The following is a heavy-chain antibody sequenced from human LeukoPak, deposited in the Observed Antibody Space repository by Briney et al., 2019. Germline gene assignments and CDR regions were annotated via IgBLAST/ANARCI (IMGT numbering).Heavy chain of an antibody. V-gene: IGHV3-48*03. D-gene: IGHD5-12*01. CDR2: IGGSGSPR. CDR3: ARGGYSGYESAVAY. J-gene: IGHJ4*02. Sequence: GGSLRLSCAASGFTFSSYEMNWVRQAPGKGLEWISYIGGSGSPRYYADSVKGRFTISRDNAKNSLYLQMNSLRAEDTAVYYRARGGYSGYESAVAYWGQGTLVTVSS. CDR1: GFTFSSYE.